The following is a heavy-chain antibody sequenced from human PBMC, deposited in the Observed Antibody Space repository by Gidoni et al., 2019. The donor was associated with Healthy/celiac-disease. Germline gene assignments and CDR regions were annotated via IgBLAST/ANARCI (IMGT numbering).Heavy chain of an antibody. J-gene: IGHJ6*02. Sequence: EVQLVASGGGLVQPGGSLRLSCAASGFTFSSYSMNWIRPAPGKGLEWVSYISSSSSTIYYADSVKGRFTISRDNAKNALYLQMNSLRAEDTAVYYCARDPNYDILTGYYSPYYYYGMDVWCQGTTVTVSS. CDR1: GFTFSSYS. CDR3: ARDPNYDILTGYYSPYYYYGMDV. D-gene: IGHD3-9*01. V-gene: IGHV3-48*04. CDR2: ISSSSSTI.